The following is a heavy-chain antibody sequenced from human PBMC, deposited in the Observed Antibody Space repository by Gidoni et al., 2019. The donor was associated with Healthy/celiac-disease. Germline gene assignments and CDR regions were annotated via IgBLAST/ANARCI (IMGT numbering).Heavy chain of an antibody. Sequence: EVQLVESGGVVVQPGGSLRLSCAASGFTFDDYTMHWVRQAPGKGLEWVSLISWDGGSTYYADSVKGRFTISRDNSKNSLYLQMNSLRTEDTALYYCAAGMGGSWYRPYYYYYYGMDVWGQGTTVTVSS. CDR3: AAGMGGSWYRPYYYYYYGMDV. J-gene: IGHJ6*02. CDR1: GFTFDDYT. D-gene: IGHD6-13*01. V-gene: IGHV3-43*01. CDR2: ISWDGGST.